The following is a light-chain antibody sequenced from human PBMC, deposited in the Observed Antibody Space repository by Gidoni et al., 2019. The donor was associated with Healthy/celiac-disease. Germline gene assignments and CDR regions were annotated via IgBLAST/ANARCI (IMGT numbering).Light chain of an antibody. CDR1: RSDVGGYNY. Sequence: QSALTPTRSVSGSPGQSVTISCTGTRSDVGGYNYVSWYQQHPGKAPKLMIYDVSKRPSGVPDRFSGSKSGSTASLTISGLQAEDEADYYCCSYAGSYSLVFGGGTKLTVL. J-gene: IGLJ3*02. CDR3: CSYAGSYSLV. V-gene: IGLV2-11*01. CDR2: DVS.